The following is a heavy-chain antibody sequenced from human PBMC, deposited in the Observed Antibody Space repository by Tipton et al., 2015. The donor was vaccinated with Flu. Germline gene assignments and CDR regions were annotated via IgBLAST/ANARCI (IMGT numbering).Heavy chain of an antibody. CDR3: VRGIASAAST. J-gene: IGHJ3*01. D-gene: IGHD6-13*01. CDR2: INQGGSKE. V-gene: IGHV3-7*03. CDR1: GFTFSSYW. Sequence: SLRLSCAASGFTFSSYWMSWVRQAPGKGLEWVANINQGGSKEYYVDSVKGRFTISRDNAKNSVYLQMSSLRGEDMAVYYCVRGIASAASTWGQGTMVTVSS.